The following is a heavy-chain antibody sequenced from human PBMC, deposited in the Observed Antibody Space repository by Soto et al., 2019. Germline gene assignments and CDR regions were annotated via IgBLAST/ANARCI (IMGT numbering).Heavy chain of an antibody. Sequence: GGSLRLSCAASGFTCSSYAMSWVRQAPGKWLEWVSAISGSGRSTYYAYSVKGRFTISRDNSKNTLYLQMNSLRAADTAVYSCPKWGYCSSNSFYVLYYYGTDVCVKWTPVPVS. V-gene: IGHV3-23*01. CDR2: ISGSGRST. J-gene: IGHJ6*04. CDR3: PKWGYCSSNSFYVLYYYGTDV. CDR1: GFTCSSYA. D-gene: IGHD2-2*01.